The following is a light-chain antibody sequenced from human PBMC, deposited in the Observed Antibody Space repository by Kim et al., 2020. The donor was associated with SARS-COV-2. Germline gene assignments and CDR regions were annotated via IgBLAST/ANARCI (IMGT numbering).Light chain of an antibody. CDR3: QQYYSYPPT. Sequence: ASTGDRVTLTCRASQSISSYLACYQQKPGKAPKLLFYAASTLQSGVPSRFSVSGSGTDFTLTISCLQSEDFATYYCQQYYSYPPTLGGGTKVDIK. J-gene: IGKJ4*01. CDR1: QSISSY. CDR2: AAS. V-gene: IGKV1-8*01.